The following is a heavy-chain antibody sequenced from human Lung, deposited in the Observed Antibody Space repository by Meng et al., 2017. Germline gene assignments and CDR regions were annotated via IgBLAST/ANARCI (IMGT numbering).Heavy chain of an antibody. CDR2: IDPRSGDT. J-gene: IGHJ4*02. V-gene: IGHV1-2*06. CDR1: GYTFTAYW. D-gene: IGHD6-13*01. CDR3: VRDEDISAAGKLFGDY. Sequence: AGVKNPRASVKVSCKPSGYTFTAYWLHWVRQAPGQGLDWMGRIDPRSGDTQYAQKFQGRVTMTRDTSISTTYMELSRLRSDDTAVYYCVRDEDISAAGKLFGDYWGQGTLVTVSS.